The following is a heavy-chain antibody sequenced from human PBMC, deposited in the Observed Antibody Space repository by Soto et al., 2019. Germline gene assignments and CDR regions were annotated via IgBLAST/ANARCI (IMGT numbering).Heavy chain of an antibody. J-gene: IGHJ6*02. Sequence: TGGSLRLSCAASGFTFSNYGIHWVRQAPGKGLEWVAVVSYDGSNTYYVDSVKGRFTIPRDNSKNTLYLQMNSLRAEDTAVYYCAKRITIFGVATLARGMDVWGQGTTVTVSS. CDR2: VSYDGSNT. V-gene: IGHV3-30*18. D-gene: IGHD3-3*01. CDR1: GFTFSNYG. CDR3: AKRITIFGVATLARGMDV.